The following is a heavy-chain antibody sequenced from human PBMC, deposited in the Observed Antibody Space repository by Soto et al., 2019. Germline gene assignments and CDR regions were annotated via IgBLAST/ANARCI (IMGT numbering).Heavy chain of an antibody. CDR3: GRVRRTEGALPLWAFDI. D-gene: IGHD1-26*01. CDR2: VYTSGST. V-gene: IGHV4-4*07. Sequence: QVKLQESGPGLVKPSETLSLTCNVSGGSIGTYYWSWIRQPAGKGLEWIGRVYTSGSTNYNPSLKNRVTMPVHTYKTKCSLNLSSVTAADTAIYYCGRVRRTEGALPLWAFDIWGQGTMVTVSS. CDR1: GGSIGTYY. J-gene: IGHJ3*02.